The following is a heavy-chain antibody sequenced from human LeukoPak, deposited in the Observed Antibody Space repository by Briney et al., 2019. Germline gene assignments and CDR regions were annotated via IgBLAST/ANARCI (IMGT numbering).Heavy chain of an antibody. Sequence: GGSLRLSCAASGFTFSSYAMSWVRQAPGKGLEWVSAISGSGGSTYYANSVKGRFTISRDNSKNTLYLQMNSLRAEDTAVYYCPKGTGSGWSWYYFDYWGQGTLVTVSS. CDR3: PKGTGSGWSWYYFDY. J-gene: IGHJ4*02. V-gene: IGHV3-23*01. CDR1: GFTFSSYA. CDR2: ISGSGGST. D-gene: IGHD6-19*01.